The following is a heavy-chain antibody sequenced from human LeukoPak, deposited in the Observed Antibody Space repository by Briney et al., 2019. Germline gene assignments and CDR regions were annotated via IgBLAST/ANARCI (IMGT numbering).Heavy chain of an antibody. Sequence: ASVKVSCKASGCTFTSYGISWVRQAPGQGLEWMGWISAYNGNTNYAQKLQGRVAMTTDTSTSTAYMELRSLRSDDTAVYYCARSRYYDFWSGYSDFDYWGQGTLVTVSS. J-gene: IGHJ4*02. CDR1: GCTFTSYG. D-gene: IGHD3-3*01. CDR2: ISAYNGNT. CDR3: ARSRYYDFWSGYSDFDY. V-gene: IGHV1-18*01.